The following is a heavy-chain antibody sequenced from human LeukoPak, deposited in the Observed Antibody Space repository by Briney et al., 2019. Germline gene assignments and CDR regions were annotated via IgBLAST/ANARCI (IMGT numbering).Heavy chain of an antibody. CDR2: ISPSDGTT. CDR3: TKGGQWRFRLSYYPRYYMDV. V-gene: IGHV3-23*01. CDR1: GFTFSSFA. J-gene: IGHJ6*03. Sequence: GGSLRLSCVASGFTFSSFAMSWVRQAPGKGLEWVSAISPSDGTTFYADSVKGRFTISRDNSQNTVYLQMNSLRAEDTAVYYCTKGGQWRFRLSYYPRYYMDVWGKGTTVTVSS. D-gene: IGHD3-10*01.